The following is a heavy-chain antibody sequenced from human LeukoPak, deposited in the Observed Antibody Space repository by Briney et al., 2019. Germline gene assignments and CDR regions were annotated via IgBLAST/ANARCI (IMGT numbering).Heavy chain of an antibody. CDR1: GFTFTSYW. Sequence: GGSLRLSCAASGFTFTSYWMHWVRQAPGKGLVWVSRINSDGSDTIYADSVKGRFAFSRDNVKNTLYLQMNSLRAEDTAVYYCASGLEYSSSWYEAFDIWGQGTMVTVSS. CDR3: ASGLEYSSSWYEAFDI. D-gene: IGHD6-13*01. J-gene: IGHJ3*02. CDR2: INSDGSDT. V-gene: IGHV3-74*01.